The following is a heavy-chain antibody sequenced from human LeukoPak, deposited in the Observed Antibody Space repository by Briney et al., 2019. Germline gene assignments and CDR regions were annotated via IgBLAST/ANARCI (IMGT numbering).Heavy chain of an antibody. J-gene: IGHJ4*02. CDR1: GFTFSSYA. Sequence: LSGGSLRLSCAASGFTFSSYAMSWVRQAPGKGLEWVSAISGSGDSTYYADSVQGRFTISRDNSKSALCLQMNSLRAEDRAVYYCAKQLGYCSDGSCYFPYWGQGTLVTVSS. D-gene: IGHD2-15*01. V-gene: IGHV3-23*01. CDR3: AKQLGYCSDGSCYFPY. CDR2: ISGSGDST.